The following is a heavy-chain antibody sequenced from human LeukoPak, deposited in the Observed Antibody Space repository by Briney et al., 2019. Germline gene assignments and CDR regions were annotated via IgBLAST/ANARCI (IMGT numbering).Heavy chain of an antibody. CDR1: GFTFSSYG. Sequence: GRSLRLSCAASGFTFSSYGMHWVRQAPGKGLEWVAVISYDGGNKYYADSVKGRFTVSRDNSKNTLYLQMSSLRAEDTAVYYCAKDLSTYFDYWGQGTLVTVSS. V-gene: IGHV3-30*18. J-gene: IGHJ4*02. D-gene: IGHD5/OR15-5a*01. CDR3: AKDLSTYFDY. CDR2: ISYDGGNK.